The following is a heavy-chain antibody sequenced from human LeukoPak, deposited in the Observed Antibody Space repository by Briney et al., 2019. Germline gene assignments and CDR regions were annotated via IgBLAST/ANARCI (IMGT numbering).Heavy chain of an antibody. V-gene: IGHV4-61*01. CDR2: IYYSGST. Sequence: PSETLSLTCTVSGYSISSGYYWSWIRQPPGKGLEWIGYIYYSGSTNYNPSLKSRVTISVDTSKNQFSLKLSSVTAADTAVYYCAREATQKYFDYWGQGTLVTVSS. CDR3: AREATQKYFDY. J-gene: IGHJ4*02. CDR1: GYSISSGYY.